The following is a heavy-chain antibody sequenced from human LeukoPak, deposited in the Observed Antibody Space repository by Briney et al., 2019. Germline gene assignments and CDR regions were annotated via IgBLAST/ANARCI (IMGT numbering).Heavy chain of an antibody. V-gene: IGHV4-39*07. J-gene: IGHJ4*02. CDR1: GGSISSSSYY. Sequence: PSETLSLTCTVSGGSISSSSYYWGWIRQPPGKGLEWIGSIYYSGSTYYNPSLKSRVTISVDTSKNQFSLKLSSVTAADTAVYYCARVKLRAMIVVGAFDYWGQGTLVTVSS. CDR3: ARVKLRAMIVVGAFDY. D-gene: IGHD3-22*01. CDR2: IYYSGST.